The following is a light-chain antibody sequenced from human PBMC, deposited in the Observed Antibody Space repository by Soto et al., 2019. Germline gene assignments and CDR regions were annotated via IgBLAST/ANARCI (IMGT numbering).Light chain of an antibody. CDR2: GAS. Sequence: EIVLTQSPGTLSLSPGERATLSCRASQSVSTSYLAWYQHKPGQPPRLLIYGASSRATGIPDRFSGSGSGTDFTLTISRLEPEDFAVYYCQQYGSSPPLYTFGQGTKLAI. J-gene: IGKJ2*01. CDR1: QSVSTSY. V-gene: IGKV3-20*01. CDR3: QQYGSSPPLYT.